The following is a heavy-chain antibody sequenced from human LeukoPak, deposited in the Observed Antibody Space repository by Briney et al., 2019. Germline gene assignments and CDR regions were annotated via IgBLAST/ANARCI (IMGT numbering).Heavy chain of an antibody. D-gene: IGHD2/OR15-2a*01. J-gene: IGHJ6*02. V-gene: IGHV3-48*01. Sequence: GGSLRLSCAASGFTFNSYSMNWVRQAPGKGLQWVSYISTTSSARYYADSVRGRFTISRDNAKNSLYLQMNSLRGEDTAVYYCAKDYKYCDSNSCRDYFYGMDVWGQGTAVIVS. CDR3: AKDYKYCDSNSCRDYFYGMDV. CDR1: GFTFNSYS. CDR2: ISTTSSAR.